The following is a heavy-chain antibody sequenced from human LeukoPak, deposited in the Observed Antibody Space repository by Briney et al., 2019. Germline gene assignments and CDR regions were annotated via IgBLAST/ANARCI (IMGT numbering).Heavy chain of an antibody. J-gene: IGHJ3*02. D-gene: IGHD6-19*01. V-gene: IGHV1-2*02. CDR3: ARGSSYSSPSGAFDI. Sequence: ASVKVSCKASGYTFTGYYMHWVRQVPGQGLEWMGWINPNSGGTNYAQKFQGRVTMTRDTSISTAYMELSRLRSDDTAVYYCARGSSYSSPSGAFDIWGQGTMVTVSS. CDR1: GYTFTGYY. CDR2: INPNSGGT.